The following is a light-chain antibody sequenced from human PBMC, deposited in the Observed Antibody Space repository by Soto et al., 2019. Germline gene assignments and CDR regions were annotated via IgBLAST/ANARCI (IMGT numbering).Light chain of an antibody. CDR1: QSVSSN. Sequence: EIVMTQSPATLSLSPGERATLSCRASQSVSSNLAWYQQKHGQAPRLLIYGASTRATDIPARFSGSGSGIDFTRTISSMQSDDVAVYYCQQYNNLPPYTFGQGTKLEIK. CDR2: GAS. CDR3: QQYNNLPPYT. V-gene: IGKV3-15*01. J-gene: IGKJ2*01.